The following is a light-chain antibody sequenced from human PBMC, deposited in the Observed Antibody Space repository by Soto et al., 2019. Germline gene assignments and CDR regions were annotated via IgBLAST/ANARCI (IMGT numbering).Light chain of an antibody. V-gene: IGKV1-39*01. CDR3: QQTFSTPRT. CDR1: QNVRSY. Sequence: DTQMTQSPSSLSASVGDRVTITCRASQNVRSYVNWYQQIPGKAPKLLIYETSTLHSGVPSTFSGDGYGTHFTLSISSLHPEDFATYYYQQTFSTPRTFGQGTKVDIK. CDR2: ETS. J-gene: IGKJ1*01.